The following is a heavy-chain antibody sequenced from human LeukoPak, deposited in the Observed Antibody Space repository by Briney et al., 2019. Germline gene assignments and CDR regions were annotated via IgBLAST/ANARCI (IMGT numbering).Heavy chain of an antibody. CDR1: GFTYSDYY. J-gene: IGHJ4*02. V-gene: IGHV3-11*01. Sequence: GGSLRLSCAASGFTYSDYYRSWIRQAPANGLAWVSYISSSGSTIYYADSVKGRFTISRDNAKNSLYLQMNSLRAEDTATYYCARGLPATLLDYWGQGTLVTVSS. CDR2: ISSSGSTI. CDR3: ARGLPATLLDY. D-gene: IGHD2-2*01.